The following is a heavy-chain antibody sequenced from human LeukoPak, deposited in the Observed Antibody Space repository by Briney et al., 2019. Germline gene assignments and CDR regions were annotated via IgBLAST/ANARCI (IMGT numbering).Heavy chain of an antibody. CDR3: ARDAGSRGIDY. Sequence: GASVTVSFRTSGYTLTSYGISWVRQAPGQGLEWMGWISAYNGNTNFAQKLQGRVTMTTETSTSTVYMELRSLRSDDTAVYYCARDAGSRGIDYWGQGTLVTVSS. J-gene: IGHJ4*02. D-gene: IGHD3-16*01. CDR2: ISAYNGNT. CDR1: GYTLTSYG. V-gene: IGHV1-18*01.